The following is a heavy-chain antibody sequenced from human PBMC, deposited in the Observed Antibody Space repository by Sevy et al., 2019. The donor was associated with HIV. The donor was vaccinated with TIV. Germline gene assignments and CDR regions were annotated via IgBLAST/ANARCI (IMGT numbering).Heavy chain of an antibody. CDR3: ARAYSSGWYDY. J-gene: IGHJ4*02. CDR1: GFTFSSYD. V-gene: IGHV3-13*01. D-gene: IGHD6-19*01. CDR2: IGTAGDT. Sequence: GGSLRLSCAASGFTFSSYDMHWVRQATGNGLEWVSAIGTAGDTYYPGSVKGRFTISRENAKNSLYLQMNSLRVGDTAVYYCARAYSSGWYDYWGQRTMVTVSS.